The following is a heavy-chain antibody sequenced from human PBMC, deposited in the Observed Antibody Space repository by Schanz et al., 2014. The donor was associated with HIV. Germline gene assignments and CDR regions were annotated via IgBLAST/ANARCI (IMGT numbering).Heavy chain of an antibody. Sequence: EVQLMESGGGSVQPGGSLRLSCAVSGSWFSDHWMSWLRQVPGEGLEGVAKIKEDGSETDYVGSVPGRFTISRDNTKKSLYLQMNSLRAEDTAVYYCAKEEWFRFDPWGQGTLVTVSP. D-gene: IGHD3-3*01. CDR3: AKEEWFRFDP. CDR1: GSWFSDHW. CDR2: IKEDGSET. V-gene: IGHV3-7*01. J-gene: IGHJ5*02.